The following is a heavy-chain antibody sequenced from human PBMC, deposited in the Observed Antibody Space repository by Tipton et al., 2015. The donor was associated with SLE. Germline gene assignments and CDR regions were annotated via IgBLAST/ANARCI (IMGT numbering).Heavy chain of an antibody. V-gene: IGHV3-30-3*01. D-gene: IGHD4-23*01. J-gene: IGHJ4*02. CDR3: AKPPVDPVFDY. Sequence: SLRLSCAASGFTFSSYAMHWVRQAPGKGLEWVAVISYDGSNKYYADSVKGRFTISRDNSKNTLYLQMNSLRAEDTAVYYCAKPPVDPVFDYWGQGTLVTVSS. CDR1: GFTFSSYA. CDR2: ISYDGSNK.